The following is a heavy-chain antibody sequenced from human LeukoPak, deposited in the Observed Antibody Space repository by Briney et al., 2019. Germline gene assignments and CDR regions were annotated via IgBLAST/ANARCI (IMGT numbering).Heavy chain of an antibody. CDR1: GFTFSSHW. D-gene: IGHD2-2*01. V-gene: IGHV3-7*05. J-gene: IGHJ4*02. CDR3: ARDIVPPGLFWDY. CDR2: IRQDGSEK. Sequence: PGGSLRLSCAASGFTFSSHWMSWVRQAPGKGLEWVANIRQDGSEKYYVDSVKGRFTISRDNAKNSLYLQMNSLRAEDTAVYYCARDIVPPGLFWDYWGQGALVTVPS.